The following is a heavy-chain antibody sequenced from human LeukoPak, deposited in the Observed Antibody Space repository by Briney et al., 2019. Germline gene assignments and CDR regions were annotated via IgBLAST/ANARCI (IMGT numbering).Heavy chain of an antibody. J-gene: IGHJ5*02. D-gene: IGHD3-9*01. Sequence: SVKVSCKASGGTFSSYAISWVRQAPGQGLEWMGRIIPILGIANYAQKFQGRVTITADKSTSTAYMELSSLRSEDTAVYYCARDLPRYDILTGYYVRYWFDPWGQGTLVTVSS. CDR3: ARDLPRYDILTGYYVRYWFDP. CDR2: IIPILGIA. CDR1: GGTFSSYA. V-gene: IGHV1-69*04.